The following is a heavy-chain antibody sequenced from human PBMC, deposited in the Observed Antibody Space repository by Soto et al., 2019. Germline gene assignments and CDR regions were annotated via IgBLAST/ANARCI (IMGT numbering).Heavy chain of an antibody. D-gene: IGHD3-16*01. CDR2: ISYDGSNK. Sequence: GGSLRLSCAAPGFTFSSYAMHWVRQAPGKGLEWVAVISYDGSNKYYADSVKGRFTISRDNSKNTLYLQMNSLRAEDTAVYYCAKALINWGQGTLVTVSS. CDR3: AKALIN. J-gene: IGHJ4*02. V-gene: IGHV3-30-3*01. CDR1: GFTFSSYA.